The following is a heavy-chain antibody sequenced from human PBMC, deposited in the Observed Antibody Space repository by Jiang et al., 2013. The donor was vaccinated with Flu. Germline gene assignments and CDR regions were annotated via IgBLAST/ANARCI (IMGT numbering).Heavy chain of an antibody. Sequence: SFSGYYWSWIRQPPGKGLEWIGEINHSGSTNYNPSLKSRVTISVDTSKNQFSLKLSSVTAADTAVYYCARAFRPKMGGMDVWGQGTTVTVSS. CDR2: INHSGST. CDR3: ARAFRPKMGGMDV. J-gene: IGHJ6*02. V-gene: IGHV4-34*01. D-gene: IGHD2-8*01. CDR1: SFSGYY.